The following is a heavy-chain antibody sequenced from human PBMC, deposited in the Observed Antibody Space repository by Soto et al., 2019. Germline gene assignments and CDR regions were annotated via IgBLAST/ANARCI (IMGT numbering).Heavy chain of an antibody. V-gene: IGHV4-59*01. CDR1: GGSISSYY. Sequence: SETLSLTCTSSGGSISSYYWSWIRQPPGKGLEWIGYIYYSGSTNYNPSLKSRVTISVDTSKNQFSLKLSSVTAADTAVYYCARTIGYSSSWYSDYWGQGTLVTVS. CDR3: ARTIGYSSSWYSDY. J-gene: IGHJ4*02. D-gene: IGHD6-13*01. CDR2: IYYSGST.